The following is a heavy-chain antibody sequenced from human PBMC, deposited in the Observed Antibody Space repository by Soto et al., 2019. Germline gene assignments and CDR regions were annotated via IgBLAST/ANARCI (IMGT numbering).Heavy chain of an antibody. Sequence: GGSLRLSCAASGFSFDDYAMHWVRQAPGKGLEWVSGITWNSGSIDYADSVKGRFTISRDNAKNSLYLQMNSLRAEDTAFYYCAKDIGRAYYYYYMDVWGKGTTVTVSS. CDR3: AKDIGRAYYYYYMDV. J-gene: IGHJ6*03. CDR1: GFSFDDYA. CDR2: ITWNSGSI. V-gene: IGHV3-9*01.